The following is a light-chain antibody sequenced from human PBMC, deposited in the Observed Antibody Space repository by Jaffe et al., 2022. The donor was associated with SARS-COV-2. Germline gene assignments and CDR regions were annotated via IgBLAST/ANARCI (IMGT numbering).Light chain of an antibody. CDR2: EVN. V-gene: IGLV2-8*01. CDR3: NSYAGNNNCV. J-gene: IGLJ1*01. Sequence: QSALTQPPSASGSPGQSVTISCTGTSSDVGGYNYVSWYQQHPGKAPKLIIYEVNKRPSGVPGRFSGSKSGNTASLTVSGLQAEDEADYYCNSYAGNNNCVFGIGTKVTVL. CDR1: SSDVGGYNY.